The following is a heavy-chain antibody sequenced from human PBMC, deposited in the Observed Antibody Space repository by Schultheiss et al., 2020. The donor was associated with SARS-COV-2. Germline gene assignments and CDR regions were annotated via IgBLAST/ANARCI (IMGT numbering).Heavy chain of an antibody. CDR2: IYHSGST. D-gene: IGHD4-17*01. Sequence: SETLSLTCAVSGGSISSSNWWSWVRQPPGKGLEWIGEIYHSGSTYYNPSLKSRVTISVDTSKNQFSLKLSSVTAEDTAVYYCARDRVAYGDYGEYYYGMDVWGQGTTVTVSS. CDR3: ARDRVAYGDYGEYYYGMDV. CDR1: GGSISSSNW. J-gene: IGHJ6*02. V-gene: IGHV4-4*02.